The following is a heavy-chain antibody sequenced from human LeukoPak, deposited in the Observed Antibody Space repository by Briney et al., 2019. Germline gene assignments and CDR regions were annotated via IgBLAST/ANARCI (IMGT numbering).Heavy chain of an antibody. Sequence: GGSLRLSCAASGFTFTRYWMSWVRQAPGKGREWVANIKQDGSEKHYVDSVKGRFTISRDNAKNSLYLQMNSLRAEDTTVYYCARGDSFDYWGQGTLVTVSS. V-gene: IGHV3-7*03. CDR2: IKQDGSEK. CDR3: ARGDSFDY. J-gene: IGHJ4*02. CDR1: GFTFTRYW.